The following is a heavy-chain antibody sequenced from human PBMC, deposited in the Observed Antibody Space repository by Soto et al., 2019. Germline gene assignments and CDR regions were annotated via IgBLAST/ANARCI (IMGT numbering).Heavy chain of an antibody. CDR2: ISGFNGNT. D-gene: IGHD2-15*01. CDR1: GYIFTSYG. CDR3: ARGPRYCSSSTCFAGVTWFDP. J-gene: IGHJ5*02. V-gene: IGHV1-18*04. Sequence: ASVKVSCKASGYIFTSYGISWVRQAPGRGLEWMGWISGFNGNTNYAQNVQGRVSMTTDKSTNTAYMELRSLTSDDTAVYYCARGPRYCSSSTCFAGVTWFDPWGQGTPVTVSS.